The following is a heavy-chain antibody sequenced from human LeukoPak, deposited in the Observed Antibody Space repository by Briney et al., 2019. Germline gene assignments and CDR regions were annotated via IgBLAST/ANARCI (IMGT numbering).Heavy chain of an antibody. CDR2: ISGSGGST. CDR1: GFTFSSYA. Sequence: LPGGSLRLSCAASGFTFSSYAMSWVRQAPGKGLEWVSAISGSGGSTYYADSVKGRFTISRDNSKNTLYLQMNSLRAEDTALYYCARDKSSGYYYFDYWGQGTLVTVSS. J-gene: IGHJ4*02. V-gene: IGHV3-23*01. D-gene: IGHD3-22*01. CDR3: ARDKSSGYYYFDY.